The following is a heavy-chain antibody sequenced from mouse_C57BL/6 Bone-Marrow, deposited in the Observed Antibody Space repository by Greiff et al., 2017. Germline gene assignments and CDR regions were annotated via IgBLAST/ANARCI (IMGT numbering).Heavy chain of an antibody. CDR3: ARIPYYDYDSSWFAY. CDR1: GFTFSSYG. Sequence: EVHLVESGGDLVKPGGSLKLSCAASGFTFSSYGMSWVRQTPDKRLEWVATISSGGSYTYYPDSVKGRFTISRDNAKNTLYLQMSSLKSEDTAMYYCARIPYYDYDSSWFAYWGQGTLVTVSA. CDR2: ISSGGSYT. V-gene: IGHV5-6*01. J-gene: IGHJ3*01. D-gene: IGHD2-4*01.